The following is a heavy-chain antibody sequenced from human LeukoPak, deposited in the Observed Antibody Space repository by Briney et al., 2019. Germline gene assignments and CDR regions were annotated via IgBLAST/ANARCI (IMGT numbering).Heavy chain of an antibody. CDR3: ARVSGPGSDYDFWSGYYRKYFDP. CDR1: AGSISSSNYY. D-gene: IGHD3-3*01. V-gene: IGHV4-39*07. CDR2: IYHSGST. Sequence: SETLSLTCTVSAGSISSSNYYWGWIRQPPGKGLEWIGSIYHSGSTYYNPSLKSRVTISVDTSKKQFSLKLSSVTAADTAVYYCARVSGPGSDYDFWSGYYRKYFDPWGQGTLVTVSS. J-gene: IGHJ5*02.